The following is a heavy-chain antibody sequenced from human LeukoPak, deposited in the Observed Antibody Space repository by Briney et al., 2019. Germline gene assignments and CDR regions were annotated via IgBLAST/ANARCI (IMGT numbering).Heavy chain of an antibody. D-gene: IGHD6-19*01. CDR3: ARDSSGWYGEDYYYYGMDV. CDR2: IYYSGST. Sequence: SETLSLTCTVSGGSISSYYWSWIRPPPGKGLEWIGYIYYSGSTNYNPSLKSRVTISVDTSKNQFSLKLSSVTAADTAVYYCARDSSGWYGEDYYYYGMDVWGQGTTVTVSS. J-gene: IGHJ6*02. CDR1: GGSISSYY. V-gene: IGHV4-59*01.